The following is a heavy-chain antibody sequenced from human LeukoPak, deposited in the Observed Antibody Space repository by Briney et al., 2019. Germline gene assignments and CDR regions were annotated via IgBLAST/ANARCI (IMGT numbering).Heavy chain of an antibody. Sequence: PGRSLRLSCAASGFTFDDYAMHWVRQALGKGLEWVSGISWNSGSIGYADSVKGRFTISRDNAKNSLYLQMNSLRAEDTALYYCAKDIGSGWFYGMDVWGQGTTVTVSS. CDR1: GFTFDDYA. D-gene: IGHD6-19*01. CDR3: AKDIGSGWFYGMDV. J-gene: IGHJ6*02. CDR2: ISWNSGSI. V-gene: IGHV3-9*01.